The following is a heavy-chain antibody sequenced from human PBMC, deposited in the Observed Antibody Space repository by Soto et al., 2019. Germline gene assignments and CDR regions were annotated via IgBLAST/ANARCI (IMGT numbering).Heavy chain of an antibody. V-gene: IGHV1-18*04. Sequence: ASVKGSCKASGDTCTSYGISWVRQAPGQGLEGMGWISANNGNTNYTQNADGRNTMTTNSTTNSDYMELRRLRSDDTAVDYCARDFVSGRLRFLETIFDYWGQGTLVTVSS. CDR3: ARDFVSGRLRFLETIFDY. CDR1: GDTCTSYG. D-gene: IGHD3-3*01. CDR2: ISANNGNT. J-gene: IGHJ4*02.